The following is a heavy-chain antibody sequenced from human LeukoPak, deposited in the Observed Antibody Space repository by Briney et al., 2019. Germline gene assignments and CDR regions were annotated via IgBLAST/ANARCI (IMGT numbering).Heavy chain of an antibody. CDR1: GFTFSSYA. Sequence: GWSLRLSCAASGFTFSSYAMSWVRQAPKKGLEWVSAISGSGGSTYYADSVKGRFTISRDNSKNTLYLQMNSLRAEDTAVYSCAKDHSGSYAYWGQGTLVTVSS. V-gene: IGHV3-23*01. CDR3: AKDHSGSYAY. J-gene: IGHJ4*02. D-gene: IGHD1-26*01. CDR2: ISGSGGST.